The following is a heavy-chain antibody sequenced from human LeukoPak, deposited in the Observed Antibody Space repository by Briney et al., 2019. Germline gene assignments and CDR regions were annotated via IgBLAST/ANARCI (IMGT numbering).Heavy chain of an antibody. CDR3: ARDAIDSSGFDFDY. CDR2: ISTSAGTI. Sequence: GESLRLSCAAFGFTFSDYYMTWIRQAPGKGLEWISYISTSAGTIYYADSVKGRFTISRDNAKNSLYLQMNSLRAEDTAVYYCARDAIDSSGFDFDYWGQGTLVTVSS. D-gene: IGHD3-22*01. V-gene: IGHV3-11*01. J-gene: IGHJ4*02. CDR1: GFTFSDYY.